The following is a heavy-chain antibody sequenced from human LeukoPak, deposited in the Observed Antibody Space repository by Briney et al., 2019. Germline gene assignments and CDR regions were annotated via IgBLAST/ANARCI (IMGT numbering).Heavy chain of an antibody. V-gene: IGHV4-4*07. CDR2: IYTSGST. Sequence: PSETLSLTCTVSGGSISSYYWSWIRQPAGKGLEWIGRIYTSGSTNYNPSLKSRVTMSVDTPKNQFSLKLSSVTAADTAVYYCASSRRRGEDGSGWELLWYFDLWGRGTLVTVSS. J-gene: IGHJ2*01. CDR1: GGSISSYY. CDR3: ASSRRRGEDGSGWELLWYFDL. D-gene: IGHD1-26*01.